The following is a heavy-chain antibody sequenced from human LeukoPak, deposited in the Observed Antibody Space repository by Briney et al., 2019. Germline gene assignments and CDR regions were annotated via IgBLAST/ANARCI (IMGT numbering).Heavy chain of an antibody. J-gene: IGHJ4*02. CDR1: GYSISSGYY. Sequence: SETLSLTCTVSGYSISSGYYWGWIRQPPGKGLEWIGSIYHSGSTYYNPSLKSRVTISVDTSKNQFSLKLSSVTAADTAVYYCASRPYYYGSGNKTPYDYWGQGTLVTVSS. CDR2: IYHSGST. D-gene: IGHD3-10*01. V-gene: IGHV4-38-2*02. CDR3: ASRPYYYGSGNKTPYDY.